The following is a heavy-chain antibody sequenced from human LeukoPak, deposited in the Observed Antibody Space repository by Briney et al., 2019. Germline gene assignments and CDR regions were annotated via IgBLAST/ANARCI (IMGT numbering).Heavy chain of an antibody. CDR1: GFTFSSYS. J-gene: IGHJ4*02. CDR2: ISSSSSYI. D-gene: IGHD1-14*01. CDR3: ARGAGGPGKRTFDY. Sequence: NSGGSLRLSCAASGFTFSSYSMNWVRQAPGKGLEWGSSISSSSSYIYYADSVKGRFTISRDNAKNSLYLQMNSLRAEDTAVYYCARGAGGPGKRTFDYWGQGTLVTVSS. V-gene: IGHV3-21*01.